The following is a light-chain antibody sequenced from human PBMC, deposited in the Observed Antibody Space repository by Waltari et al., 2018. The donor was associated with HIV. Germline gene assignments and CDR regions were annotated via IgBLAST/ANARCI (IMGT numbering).Light chain of an antibody. CDR3: QYYRASSGT. Sequence: EIVLTQSPGTLSLSPGERATLSCRASQTVDSAYIAWYQQRPGQAPRLLVYRASSSAAGIPDRFSGSGSGADFTLSIRRLEPEDFAVYYCQYYRASSGTFDQGTKVEIQ. CDR2: RAS. V-gene: IGKV3-20*01. CDR1: QTVDSAY. J-gene: IGKJ1*01.